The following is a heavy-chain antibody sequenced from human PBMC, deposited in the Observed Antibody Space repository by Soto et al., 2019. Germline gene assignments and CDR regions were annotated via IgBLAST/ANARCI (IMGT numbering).Heavy chain of an antibody. J-gene: IGHJ5*02. D-gene: IGHD3-10*01. CDR2: IYHGGST. CDR1: GGSISSDYYS. Sequence: TLSLTCAVSGGSISSDYYSWSWIRQPPGKDLEWIGYIYHGGSTYYNPSLKSRVTISVDRSKNQFSLKLSSVTAADTAVYYCARAKDYYGAGSYRGVNWFDPWGQGTLVTLSS. V-gene: IGHV4-30-2*01. CDR3: ARAKDYYGAGSYRGVNWFDP.